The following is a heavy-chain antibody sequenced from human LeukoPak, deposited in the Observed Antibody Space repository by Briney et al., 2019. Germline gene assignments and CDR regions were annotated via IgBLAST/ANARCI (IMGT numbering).Heavy chain of an antibody. J-gene: IGHJ4*02. V-gene: IGHV3-7*03. CDR3: VGDFVYSTA. CDR1: GLPLTGYW. D-gene: IGHD2-15*01. Sequence: GGPLRLFCGASGLPLTGYWVSWIPQAPGKGAEGVAIIRKDDGSANYYADSVKGRFTIYRDNAKTLLYLQMDSLSVEDTAVYYCVGDFVYSTAWGQGTQVTVSS. CDR2: IRKDDGSAN.